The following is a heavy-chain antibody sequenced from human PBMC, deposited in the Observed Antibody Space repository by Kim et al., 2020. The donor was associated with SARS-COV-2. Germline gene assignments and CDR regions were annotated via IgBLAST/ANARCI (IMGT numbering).Heavy chain of an antibody. CDR3: VRETNWSGPAEGGFDS. J-gene: IGHJ5*01. CDR2: ISSSDTTI. Sequence: GGSLRLSCEASGFTFSSYEMNWVRQAPGKGLEWLSYISSSDTTIYYADSVKGRFTISRDDAKNSLYLQMNGLRAEDTAVYHCVRETNWSGPAEGGFDSWGQGTLVIVSS. CDR1: GFTFSSYE. V-gene: IGHV3-48*03. D-gene: IGHD3-3*01.